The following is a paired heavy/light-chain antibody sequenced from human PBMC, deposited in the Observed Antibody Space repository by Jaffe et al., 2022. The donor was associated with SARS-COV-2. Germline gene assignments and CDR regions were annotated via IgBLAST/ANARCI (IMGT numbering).Light chain of an antibody. J-gene: IGLJ1*01. CDR2: DVS. V-gene: IGLV2-14*01. CDR1: SSDVGGYNY. Sequence: QSALTQPASVSGSPGQSITISCTGTSSDVGGYNYVSWYQQHPGKAPKLMIYDVSDRPSGVSNRFSGSKSGNTASLTISGLQAEDEADYYCSSYTSSSTLYVFGTGTKVTVL. CDR3: SSYTSSSTLYV.
Heavy chain of an antibody. J-gene: IGHJ6*03. CDR1: GFTFSSYS. V-gene: IGHV3-21*01. D-gene: IGHD2-2*01. Sequence: EVQLVESGGGLVKPGGSLRLSCAASGFTFSSYSMNWVRQAPGKGLEWVSSLSSSSSYIYYADSVKGRFTISRDNAKNSLYLQMNSLRAEDTAVYFCARDAGGQLSEGYYYYYMDVWGKGTTVTVSS. CDR2: LSSSSSYI. CDR3: ARDAGGQLSEGYYYYYMDV.